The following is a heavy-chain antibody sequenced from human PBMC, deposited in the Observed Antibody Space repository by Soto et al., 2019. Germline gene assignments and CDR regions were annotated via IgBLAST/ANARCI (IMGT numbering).Heavy chain of an antibody. V-gene: IGHV4-59*01. CDR3: ARDEVAVFDI. CDR1: GGSISSYY. Sequence: QVQLQESGPGLVKPSETLSLTCTVSGGSISSYYWSWIRQPPGKGLEWIGYIYYSGSTNYNPSLKSRVTIQVAPPKNQFPLRLTFGPAADTAVYYCARDEVAVFDIGGQGKMVPVSS. CDR2: IYYSGST. J-gene: IGHJ3*02.